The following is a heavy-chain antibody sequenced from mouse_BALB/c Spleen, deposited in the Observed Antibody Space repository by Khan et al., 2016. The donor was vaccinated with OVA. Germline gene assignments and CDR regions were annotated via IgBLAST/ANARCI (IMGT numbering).Heavy chain of an antibody. D-gene: IGHD2-10*01. V-gene: IGHV2-6-1*01. J-gene: IGHJ4*01. Sequence: VQLQESGPGLVAPSQSLSITCTISGFSLANYGVPWVRQPPGKGLEWLVLMWGDGSSSYNSVIQSRLIVITDNSRSQVFLKMNSLQTDDTAMYFCARQPYYHYNVMDYWGQGTLVTVSS. CDR2: MWGDGSS. CDR3: ARQPYYHYNVMDY. CDR1: GFSLANYG.